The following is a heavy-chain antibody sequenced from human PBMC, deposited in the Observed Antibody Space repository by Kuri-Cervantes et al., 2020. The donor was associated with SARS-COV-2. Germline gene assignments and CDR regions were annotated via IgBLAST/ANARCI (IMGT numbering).Heavy chain of an antibody. D-gene: IGHD3-3*01. Sequence: GGSLRLSCAASGFTVSSNYMSWVRQAPGKGLEWVSVIYSGGSTYYADSVKGRFTISRDNSKNTLYLQMNSLRAEDAAVYYCARGVGGNYDFWSGYNYYYYMDVWGKGTTVTVSS. V-gene: IGHV3-66*01. J-gene: IGHJ6*03. CDR2: IYSGGST. CDR3: ARGVGGNYDFWSGYNYYYYMDV. CDR1: GFTVSSNY.